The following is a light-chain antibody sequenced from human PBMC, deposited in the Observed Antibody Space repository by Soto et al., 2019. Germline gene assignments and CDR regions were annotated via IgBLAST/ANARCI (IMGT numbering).Light chain of an antibody. J-gene: IGKJ5*01. CDR2: WAS. CDR1: QSVLYSSNNKNY. CDR3: QHYDSTPSIT. V-gene: IGKV4-1*01. Sequence: DIVMTQSPDSLAVSLGERATINCKSSQSVLYSSNNKNYLAWYQQKPGQPPKLLIYWASTRESGVPDRFSDSGAGTDFTLTIRSLQAKDVAVYDCQHYDSTPSITLVQGTRLELK.